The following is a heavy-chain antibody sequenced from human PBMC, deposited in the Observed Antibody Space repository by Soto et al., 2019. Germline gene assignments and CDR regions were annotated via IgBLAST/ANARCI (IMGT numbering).Heavy chain of an antibody. Sequence: SETLSLTCIVSGGSISSYYWSWIRQPPGKGLEWIGYIYYESTNYNPSLKSRVIISEDTSRKQFTLRLSSVTAADTAVYYCARAYYDTSGYSLDPWGQGTLVTVSS. J-gene: IGHJ5*02. CDR2: IYYEST. D-gene: IGHD3-22*01. CDR3: ARAYYDTSGYSLDP. V-gene: IGHV4-59*01. CDR1: GGSISSYY.